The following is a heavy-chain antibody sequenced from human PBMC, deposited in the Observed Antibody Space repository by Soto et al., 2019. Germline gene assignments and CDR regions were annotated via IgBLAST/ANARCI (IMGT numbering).Heavy chain of an antibody. D-gene: IGHD3-3*01. J-gene: IGHJ3*02. CDR1: GYTFTSYD. CDR2: MNPNSGNT. CDR3: AVYDFWSGYYTGGLDAFDI. Sequence: QVQLVQSGAEVKKPGASVKVSCKASGYTFTSYDINWVRQATGQGLEWMGWMNPNSGNTGYAQKFQGRVTMTRNTSISTAYMELSSLRSKDTAVYYCAVYDFWSGYYTGGLDAFDIWGQGTMVTLSS. V-gene: IGHV1-8*01.